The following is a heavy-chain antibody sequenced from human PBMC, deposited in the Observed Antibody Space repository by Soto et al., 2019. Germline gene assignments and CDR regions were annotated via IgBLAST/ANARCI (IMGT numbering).Heavy chain of an antibody. CDR1: GYNFATYW. J-gene: IGHJ4*02. CDR2: IDPTDSSA. D-gene: IGHD1-20*01. V-gene: IGHV5-10-1*01. CDR3: ARSRYKYGPSDS. Sequence: EVQLVQSGAEVRKPAESLRISCKGSGYNFATYWINWVRQMPGKGLEWMGRIDPTDSSANYSPSFQGHVTISSDKSINTAYLQWSSLRASDTAMYYCARSRYKYGPSDSWGQGTLVTVSS.